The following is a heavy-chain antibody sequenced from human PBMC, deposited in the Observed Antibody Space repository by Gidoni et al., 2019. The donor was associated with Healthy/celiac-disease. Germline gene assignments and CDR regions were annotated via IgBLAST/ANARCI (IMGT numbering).Heavy chain of an antibody. J-gene: IGHJ4*02. Sequence: EVQLLESGGGLVQPGGSLRLSCAASGFTFSSYAMSWVRQAPGKGLEWVSAISGSGGSTYYADSVKGRFTISRDKSKNTLYLQINSLRAEDTAVYYCAKGYLYYYDSSGYYFDYWGQGTLVTVSS. V-gene: IGHV3-23*01. D-gene: IGHD3-22*01. CDR3: AKGYLYYYDSSGYYFDY. CDR2: ISGSGGST. CDR1: GFTFSSYA.